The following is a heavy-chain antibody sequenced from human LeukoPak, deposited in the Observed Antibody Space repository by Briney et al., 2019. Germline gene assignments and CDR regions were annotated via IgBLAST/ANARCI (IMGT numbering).Heavy chain of an antibody. CDR3: ARVASTLDTYYYDSSGYYSNVDY. J-gene: IGHJ4*02. Sequence: GGSLRLSCAASGFTFSSYSMNWVRQAPGKGLEWVSYISSSGSTIYYADSVKGRFAISRDNAKNSLYLQMNSLRAEDTAVYYCARVASTLDTYYYDSSGYYSNVDYWGQGTLVTVSS. V-gene: IGHV3-48*04. D-gene: IGHD3-22*01. CDR1: GFTFSSYS. CDR2: ISSSGSTI.